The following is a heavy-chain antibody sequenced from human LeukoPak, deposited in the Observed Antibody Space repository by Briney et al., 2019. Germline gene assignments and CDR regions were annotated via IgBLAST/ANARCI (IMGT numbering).Heavy chain of an antibody. CDR1: GFSLSTSGVG. J-gene: IGHJ6*03. V-gene: IGHV2-5*02. CDR3: VHIGRTVTHYYYMDV. CDR2: IFWDDDK. Sequence: SGPTLVKPTQTLTLTCTFSGFSLSTSGVGVGWIRQPPGKALEWLALIFWDDDKRYSPSLKTGLTITKDTSKHQVVLTMTNTDPVDTATYYCVHIGRTVTHYYYMDVWGKGTTVTVSS. D-gene: IGHD4-17*01.